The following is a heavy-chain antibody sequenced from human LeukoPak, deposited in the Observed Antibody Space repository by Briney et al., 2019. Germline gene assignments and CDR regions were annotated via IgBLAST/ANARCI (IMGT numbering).Heavy chain of an antibody. J-gene: IGHJ6*03. D-gene: IGHD6-6*01. V-gene: IGHV4-59*01. CDR2: VYYSGSA. CDR3: ARNNEYHYYYYYMDV. Sequence: PSETLSLTCTVSGGSISSYYWSWIRKPPGKGLEWIGYVYYSGSANYNPSLKSRVTISLDTSKSQFSLKLSSVTAADTAVYYCARNNEYHYYYYYMDVWGKGTTVTISS. CDR1: GGSISSYY.